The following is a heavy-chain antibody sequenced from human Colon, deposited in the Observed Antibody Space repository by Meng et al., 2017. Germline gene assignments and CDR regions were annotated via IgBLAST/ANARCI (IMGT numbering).Heavy chain of an antibody. Sequence: QVQLVHSGAEVKKPGASVKVACKTSGYTFKNFGKSWVRQAPGQGLEWMGWSSTYNGNTNYAQKFQGRVTLTTDASTSTAYMEIWSLRSDDTAVYYCARQYSSTWYLFDYWGQGTLVTVSS. CDR3: ARQYSSTWYLFDY. CDR2: SSTYNGNT. D-gene: IGHD6-13*01. V-gene: IGHV1-18*01. J-gene: IGHJ4*02. CDR1: GYTFKNFG.